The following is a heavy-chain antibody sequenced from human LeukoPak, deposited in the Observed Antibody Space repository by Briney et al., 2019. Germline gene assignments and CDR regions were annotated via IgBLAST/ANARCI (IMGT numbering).Heavy chain of an antibody. CDR3: ARDEDSSGYCDY. V-gene: IGHV3-21*01. D-gene: IGHD3-22*01. CDR2: ISSSSSYI. Sequence: GGSLRLSCAASRFTFSSYSMNWVRQAPGKGLEWVSPISSSSSYIYYADSVKGRFTISRDNAKNSLYLQMNSLRAEDTAVYYCARDEDSSGYCDYWGQGTLVTVSS. J-gene: IGHJ4*02. CDR1: RFTFSSYS.